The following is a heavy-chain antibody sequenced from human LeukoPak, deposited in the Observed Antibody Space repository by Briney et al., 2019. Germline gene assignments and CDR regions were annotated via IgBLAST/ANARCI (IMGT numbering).Heavy chain of an antibody. D-gene: IGHD3-3*01. CDR1: GASISSYC. Sequence: PSETLSLTCTVSGASISSYCWSWIRQPPGKGLEWIGYVYYSGSTEYNPSLKSRSTISVDTSKNQFSLKLSSVTAADTAVYYCAGERGFWRDNYWGQGTLVTVSS. CDR3: AGERGFWRDNY. J-gene: IGHJ4*02. CDR2: VYYSGST. V-gene: IGHV4-59*08.